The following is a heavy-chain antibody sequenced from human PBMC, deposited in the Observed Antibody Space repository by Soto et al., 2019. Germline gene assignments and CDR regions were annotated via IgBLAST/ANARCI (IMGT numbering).Heavy chain of an antibody. V-gene: IGHV5-10-1*01. CDR1: GYSFTSYW. CDR2: IDPSDSYT. J-gene: IGHJ6*02. Sequence: PGDSLKISCKGSGYSFTSYWISWVRQMPGKGLEWMGRIDPSDSYTNYSPSFQGHVTISADKSSSTAYLQWSSLKASDTAMYYCASGAAATSYYYYGMDVWGQGTTVTVSS. D-gene: IGHD6-13*01. CDR3: ASGAAATSYYYYGMDV.